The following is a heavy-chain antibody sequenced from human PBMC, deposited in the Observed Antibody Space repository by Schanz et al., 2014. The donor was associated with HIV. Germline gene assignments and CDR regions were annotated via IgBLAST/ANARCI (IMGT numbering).Heavy chain of an antibody. CDR3: TTDPEWVTLSLFSFDI. CDR2: ISYDGTNK. D-gene: IGHD1-26*01. J-gene: IGHJ3*02. V-gene: IGHV3-30*03. Sequence: VQLVESGGGLVQPGRSLRLSCAASGFTFSTYGMHWVRQAPGKGLEWVAGISYDGTNKFYVDSVKGRFTISRDDSKNTLYLQMNSLRAEDTAVYYCTTDPEWVTLSLFSFDIWGQGAMVTVSS. CDR1: GFTFSTYG.